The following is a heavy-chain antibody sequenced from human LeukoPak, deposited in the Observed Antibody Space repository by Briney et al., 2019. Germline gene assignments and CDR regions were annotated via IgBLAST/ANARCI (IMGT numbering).Heavy chain of an antibody. CDR2: IKKDGSEK. J-gene: IGHJ4*02. CDR3: ARGLYCGNPNTYYFDY. Sequence: GGSLRLSCAASAFTFSRYWMSWVRQAPGKGPEWVANIKKDGSEKYYVDSVKGRFIISRDNAKNSLYLQMSSLRAEDTAVYYCARGLYCGNPNTYYFDYWGQGTLVTVSS. CDR1: AFTFSRYW. D-gene: IGHD4-23*01. V-gene: IGHV3-7*01.